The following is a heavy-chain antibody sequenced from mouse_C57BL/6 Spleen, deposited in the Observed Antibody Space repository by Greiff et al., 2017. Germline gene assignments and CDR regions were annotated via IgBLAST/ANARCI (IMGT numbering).Heavy chain of an antibody. CDR2: IYPGDGDT. CDR3: ARKTAGAMDY. Sequence: VQLQQSGAELVKPGASVKISCKASGYAFSSYWMNWVKQRPGKGLEWIGQIYPGDGDTNYNGKVKGKAPLTADKSSSTASMQLSSLTSEDSAVYFCARKTAGAMDYWGQGTSVTVSS. D-gene: IGHD1-2*01. CDR1: GYAFSSYW. V-gene: IGHV1-80*01. J-gene: IGHJ4*01.